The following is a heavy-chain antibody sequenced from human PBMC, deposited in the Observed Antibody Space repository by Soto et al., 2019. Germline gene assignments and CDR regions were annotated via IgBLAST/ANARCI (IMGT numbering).Heavy chain of an antibody. CDR3: ARASVSSSSPGY. CDR2: ISSSSSYI. J-gene: IGHJ4*02. CDR1: GFTFSSYS. V-gene: IGHV3-21*01. Sequence: EVPLVESGGGLVKPGGSLRLSCAASGFTFSSYSMNWVRQAPGKGLEWVSSISSSSSYIYYADSVKGRFTISRDNAKNSLYLQMNSLRAEDTAVYYCARASVSSSSPGYWGQGTLVTVSS. D-gene: IGHD6-13*01.